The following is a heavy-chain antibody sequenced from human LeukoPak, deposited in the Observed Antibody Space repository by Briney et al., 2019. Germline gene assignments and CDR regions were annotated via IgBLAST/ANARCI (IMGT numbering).Heavy chain of an antibody. V-gene: IGHV4-59*01. D-gene: IGHD3-10*01. J-gene: IGHJ5*01. CDR2: IYYTGST. CDR3: ARHYGSGKPWFDS. Sequence: SETLSLTCTVSGGSISGYYWSWIRQPPGKGLEWIGYIYYTGSTNYNPSLKSRVTISVDTSKNQFSLKLSSVTAADTAVYYCARHYGSGKPWFDSWGQGTLVTVSS. CDR1: GGSISGYY.